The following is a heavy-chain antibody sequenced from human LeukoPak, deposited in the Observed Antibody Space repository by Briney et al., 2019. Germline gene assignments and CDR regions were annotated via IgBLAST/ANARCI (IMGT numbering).Heavy chain of an antibody. J-gene: IGHJ3*02. V-gene: IGHV4-39*07. CDR3: AKSNGYGSVDI. CDR2: IFSIRSA. CDR1: GGSISTSNYY. Sequence: PSETLSLTFTVPGGSISTSNYYWGGIRQPPGKGLEWIANIFSIRSAYYSPSLSRRASKSLDTSRNQCSLKLNTVTAADTAVYYCAKSNGYGSVDIWGQGKMVTASS. D-gene: IGHD3-10*01.